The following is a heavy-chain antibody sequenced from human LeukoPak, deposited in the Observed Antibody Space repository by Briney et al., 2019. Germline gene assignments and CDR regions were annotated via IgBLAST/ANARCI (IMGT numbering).Heavy chain of an antibody. V-gene: IGHV4-34*01. CDR1: GGSFSGYY. CDR3: ARGASNYDYVWGSYRAFDY. Sequence: SETLSLTCAVYGGSFSGYYWSWIRQPPGKGLEWIGEINHSGSTNYNPSLKSPVTISVDTSKNQFSLKLSAVTAADTAVYYGARGASNYDYVWGSYRAFDYWGQGTLVTVSS. J-gene: IGHJ4*02. CDR2: INHSGST. D-gene: IGHD3-16*02.